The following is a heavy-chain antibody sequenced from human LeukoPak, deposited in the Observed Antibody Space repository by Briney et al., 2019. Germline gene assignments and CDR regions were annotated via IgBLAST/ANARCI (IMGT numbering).Heavy chain of an antibody. CDR2: ISAYNGNT. CDR1: GYTFTSYG. Sequence: EASVKVSCKASGYTFTSYGISWVRQAPGQGLEWMGWISAYNGNTNYAQKLQGRVTMTTDTSTSTAYMELRSLRSDDTAVYYCARQITMIVVVINDPFDIWGQGTMVTVSS. D-gene: IGHD3-22*01. CDR3: ARQITMIVVVINDPFDI. V-gene: IGHV1-18*01. J-gene: IGHJ3*02.